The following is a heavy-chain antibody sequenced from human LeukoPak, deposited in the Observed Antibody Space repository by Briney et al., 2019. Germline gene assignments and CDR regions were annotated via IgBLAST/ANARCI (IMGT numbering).Heavy chain of an antibody. CDR2: MSADSATT. Sequence: GGSLRLSCAASGFTFSSYSMTWVRQAPGKGLEWVSVMSADSATTFYADSVKGRFTISRDNAKDSLYLQMNSLRADDTAVYYCARYSDFALAYWGQGTLVTVSS. D-gene: IGHD5-12*01. CDR1: GFTFSSYS. J-gene: IGHJ4*02. V-gene: IGHV3-23*01. CDR3: ARYSDFALAY.